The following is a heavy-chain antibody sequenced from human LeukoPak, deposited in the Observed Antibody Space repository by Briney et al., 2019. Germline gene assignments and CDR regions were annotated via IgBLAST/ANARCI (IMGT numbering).Heavy chain of an antibody. D-gene: IGHD6-13*01. Sequence: ASVKISCKASGYTFTSYGINWVRQAPGQGPEWMGWISAYNGNTKYAQNLQGRVTMTTDTSTSTAYMELRSLRSDDTAVYYCTRDLPYSSSWESIDYWGQGTLVTVSS. CDR1: GYTFTSYG. J-gene: IGHJ4*02. CDR2: ISAYNGNT. CDR3: TRDLPYSSSWESIDY. V-gene: IGHV1-18*01.